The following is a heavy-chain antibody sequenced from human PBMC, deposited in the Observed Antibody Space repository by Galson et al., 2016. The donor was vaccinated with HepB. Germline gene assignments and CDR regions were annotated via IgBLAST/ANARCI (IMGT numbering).Heavy chain of an antibody. CDR2: ISSGSAYK. CDR3: AREPVRLDDLLTGPPKNPDY. CDR1: GFTFRNYH. D-gene: IGHD3-9*01. Sequence: SLRLSCAGSGFTFRNYHMNWVRQTPGKGLEWVSSISSGSAYKYYADSVKGRFSISRDNAKNSLYLQMNSLRAEDTAVYYCAREPVRLDDLLTGPPKNPDYWGQGTLVTVSS. V-gene: IGHV3-21*01. J-gene: IGHJ4*02.